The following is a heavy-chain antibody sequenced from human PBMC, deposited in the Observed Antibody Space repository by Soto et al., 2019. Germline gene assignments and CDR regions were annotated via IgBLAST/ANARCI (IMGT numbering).Heavy chain of an antibody. CDR2: ISGSGGST. CDR1: GFTFSSYA. V-gene: IGHV3-23*01. CDR3: AKIPHSSSWYLDAFDI. Sequence: EVQLLESGGGLVQPGGSLRLSCAASGFTFSSYAMSWVRQAPGKGLEWVSAISGSGGSTYYADSVKGRFTISRDNSKNTLHLQMHSPSAEDTAVYYCAKIPHSSSWYLDAFDIWGQGTMVTVSS. J-gene: IGHJ3*02. D-gene: IGHD6-13*01.